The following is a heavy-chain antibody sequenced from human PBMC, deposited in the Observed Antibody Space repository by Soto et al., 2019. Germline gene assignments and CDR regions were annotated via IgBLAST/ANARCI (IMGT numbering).Heavy chain of an antibody. V-gene: IGHV3-15*01. CDR3: TTEEEFLEWLLCLDY. J-gene: IGHJ4*02. CDR1: GFTFSNAW. Sequence: GGSLRLSCAASGFTFSNAWMSWVRQAPGKGLEWVGRIKSKTDGGTTDHAAPVKGRFTISRDDSKNTLYLQMNSLKTEDTAVYYSTTEEEFLEWLLCLDYWGQVYLVTVSS. CDR2: IKSKTDGGTT. D-gene: IGHD3-3*01.